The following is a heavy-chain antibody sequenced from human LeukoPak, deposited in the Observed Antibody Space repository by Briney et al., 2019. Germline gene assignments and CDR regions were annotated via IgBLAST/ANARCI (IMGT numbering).Heavy chain of an antibody. CDR2: INPNSGGT. CDR3: ARAGRYCSGGSCYSWYYYYYMDV. J-gene: IGHJ6*03. V-gene: IGHV1-2*02. D-gene: IGHD2-15*01. CDR1: GYTFTGYY. Sequence: ASVKVSCKASGYTFTGYYIHWVRQAPGQGLEWMGWINPNSGGTNYAQKFQGSVTMTRDTSISTAYMELSRLRSDDTAVYYCARAGRYCSGGSCYSWYYYYYMDVWGKGTTVTVSS.